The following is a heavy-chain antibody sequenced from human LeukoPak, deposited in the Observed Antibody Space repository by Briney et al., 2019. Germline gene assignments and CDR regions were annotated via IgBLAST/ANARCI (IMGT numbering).Heavy chain of an antibody. CDR3: AKDGVLGCSSTSCYSGYFDY. D-gene: IGHD2-2*01. J-gene: IGHJ4*02. CDR1: GFTFSSYA. Sequence: GGSLRLSCAASGFTFSSYAMSWVRQAPGKGLEWVSAISGSGGSTYYADSVKGRFTISRDNSKNTLYLQMNNLRAEDTAVYYCAKDGVLGCSSTSCYSGYFDYWGQGTLVTVSS. CDR2: ISGSGGST. V-gene: IGHV3-23*01.